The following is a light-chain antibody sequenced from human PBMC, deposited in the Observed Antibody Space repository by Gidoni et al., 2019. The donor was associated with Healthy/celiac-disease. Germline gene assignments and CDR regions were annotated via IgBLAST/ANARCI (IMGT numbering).Light chain of an antibody. CDR2: WAS. Sequence: DIVMTQSPDSLAVSLGERATINCKSSQSVLYSSNNKNYLAWYQQKPGQPPKLLIYWASTRESGVPDRFSGSGSGTDFTLTISSLQAEDVAVYYCQQYYSTPRHFXGXTKVEIK. CDR3: QQYYSTPRH. V-gene: IGKV4-1*01. CDR1: QSVLYSSNNKNY. J-gene: IGKJ4*01.